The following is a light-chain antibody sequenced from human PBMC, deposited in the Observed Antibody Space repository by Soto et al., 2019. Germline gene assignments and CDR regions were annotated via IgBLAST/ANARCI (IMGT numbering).Light chain of an antibody. J-gene: IGKJ1*01. CDR3: QQYRRT. Sequence: IQMTQSPSTLSASVGDRVTITCRASQTFGRWLAWFQQKPGKAPKLLIYEASNLQSGVPSRFSGSGSGTEFTLTISSLQPDDFATYYCQQYRRTFGQGTKVDIK. CDR2: EAS. CDR1: QTFGRW. V-gene: IGKV1-5*03.